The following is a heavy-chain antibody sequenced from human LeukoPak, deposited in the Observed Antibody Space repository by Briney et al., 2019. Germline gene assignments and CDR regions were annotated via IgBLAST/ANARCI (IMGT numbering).Heavy chain of an antibody. J-gene: IGHJ4*02. V-gene: IGHV4-61*02. D-gene: IGHD7-27*01. CDR2: IYTSGST. CDR1: GGSISSGSYY. CDR3: ARVDGNWGRNYFDF. Sequence: SETLSLTCTVSGGSISSGSYYWSWIRQPAGKGLEWIGRIYTSGSTNYNPSLKSRVTISVGTSKNQFSLKLSSVTAADTAVYYCARVDGNWGRNYFDFWGQGTLVTVSS.